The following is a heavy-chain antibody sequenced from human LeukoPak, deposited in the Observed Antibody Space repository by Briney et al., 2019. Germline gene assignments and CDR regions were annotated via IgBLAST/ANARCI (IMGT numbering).Heavy chain of an antibody. CDR2: IKQDGSEK. D-gene: IGHD4-17*01. CDR1: GFTFSNYG. J-gene: IGHJ4*02. CDR3: ARDSSLRYYFDY. V-gene: IGHV3-7*01. Sequence: GGSLRLSCSASGFTFSNYGIHWVRQAPGKGLEWVANIKQDGSEKYYVDSVKRRFTLSRDNAKNSLYLQMNSLRAEDTAVYYCARDSSLRYYFDYWGQGTLVTVSS.